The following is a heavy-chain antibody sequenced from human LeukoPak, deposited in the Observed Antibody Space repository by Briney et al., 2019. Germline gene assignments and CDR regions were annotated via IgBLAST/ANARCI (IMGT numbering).Heavy chain of an antibody. CDR1: GVSISSHY. CDR3: ARTKDNSSGWYYYYYMDV. V-gene: IGHV4-4*07. Sequence: SETLSLTCSVSGVSISSHYWAWIRQPAGKGLEWIGRVYTSGSTNYNPSLKSRVTMSVDTSKNQFSLKLSSVTAADTAVYYCARTKDNSSGWYYYYYMDVWGKGTTVTVSS. D-gene: IGHD6-19*01. CDR2: VYTSGST. J-gene: IGHJ6*03.